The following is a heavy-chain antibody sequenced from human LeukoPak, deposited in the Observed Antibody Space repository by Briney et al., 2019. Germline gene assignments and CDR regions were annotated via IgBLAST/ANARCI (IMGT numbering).Heavy chain of an antibody. D-gene: IGHD1-26*01. J-gene: IGHJ4*02. V-gene: IGHV3-48*01. CDR1: GFTVSNNY. Sequence: GGSLRLSCAASGFTVSNNYMTWVRQAPGKGLEWVSYISVTSTTIFYADSVKGRFTISRDDAKNSLYLQMNSLRPEDTAVYYCARGRWELLLDYWGQGTLVTVSS. CDR3: ARGRWELLLDY. CDR2: ISVTSTTI.